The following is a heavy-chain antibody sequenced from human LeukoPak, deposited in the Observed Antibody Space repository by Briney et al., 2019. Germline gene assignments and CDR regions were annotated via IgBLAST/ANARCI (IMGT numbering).Heavy chain of an antibody. CDR1: GGSFGSYY. V-gene: IGHV4-59*01. J-gene: IGHJ5*02. CDR3: ARGSGYSSSGFWYNWFDP. D-gene: IGHD6-13*01. CDR2: IHNSGST. Sequence: SETLSLTCTVSGGSFGSYYWTWIRQSPGKGLEWIGYIHNSGSTNYNPSLKSRVAILVDTSKNQFSLKLSSVTAADTAVYYCARGSGYSSSGFWYNWFDPWGQGTLVTVSS.